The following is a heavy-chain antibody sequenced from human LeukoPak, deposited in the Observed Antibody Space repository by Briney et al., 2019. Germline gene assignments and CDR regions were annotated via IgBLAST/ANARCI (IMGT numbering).Heavy chain of an antibody. CDR1: GLTFSSYW. Sequence: PGGSLRLSCAASGLTFSSYWMHWVRQAPGKGLVWVSRINSDGSSTSYADSVKGRFTISRDNAKNTLYLQMYSLRAEDTAVYYCARRVEYYYGSEEVGYFDYWGQGTLVTVSS. J-gene: IGHJ4*02. CDR3: ARRVEYYYGSEEVGYFDY. D-gene: IGHD3-10*01. V-gene: IGHV3-74*01. CDR2: INSDGSST.